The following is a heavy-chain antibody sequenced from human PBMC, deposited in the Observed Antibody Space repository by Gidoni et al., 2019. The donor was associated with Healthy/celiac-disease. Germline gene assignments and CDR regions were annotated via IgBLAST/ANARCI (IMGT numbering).Heavy chain of an antibody. CDR3: AREAIVLMEGAFDI. V-gene: IGHV1-18*01. D-gene: IGHD2-8*01. CDR1: GYNFTSYG. Sequence: QVQLVQSGAAVKKPGASVKISCKASGYNFTSYGIRWVRQAPGQGLEWMGWISAYNGNTNYAQKLQGRVTMTTDTSTSTAYMELRSLRSDDTAVYYCAREAIVLMEGAFDIWGQGTMVTVSS. J-gene: IGHJ3*02. CDR2: ISAYNGNT.